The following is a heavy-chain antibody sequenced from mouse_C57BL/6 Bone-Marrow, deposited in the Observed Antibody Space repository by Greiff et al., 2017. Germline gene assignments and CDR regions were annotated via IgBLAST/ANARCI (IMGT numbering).Heavy chain of an antibody. J-gene: IGHJ2*01. V-gene: IGHV1-81*01. CDR3: ARRGYGSREDD. Sequence: VQLQQSGAELARPGASVKLSCKASGYTFTSYGISWVKQRTGQGLEWIGEIYPRSGNTYYNEKFKGKATMTADKSSSTAYMELRSLTSEDSAVYFCARRGYGSREDDWGQGTTLTVSS. D-gene: IGHD1-1*01. CDR1: GYTFTSYG. CDR2: IYPRSGNT.